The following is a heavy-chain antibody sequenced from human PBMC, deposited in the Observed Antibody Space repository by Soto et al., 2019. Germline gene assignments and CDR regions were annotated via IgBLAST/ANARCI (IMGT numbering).Heavy chain of an antibody. V-gene: IGHV3-23*01. J-gene: IGHJ6*02. CDR3: ANLGQWLVPDYYYGMDV. D-gene: IGHD6-19*01. CDR1: GFTFSSYA. CDR2: ISGSGGST. Sequence: GGSLRLPCEASGFTFSSYAMSRVRQAPGKGLEWASAISGSGGSTYYADSVKGRFTISRDNSKNTLYLQMNSLRAEDTAVYYCANLGQWLVPDYYYGMDVWGRGTTVTVSS.